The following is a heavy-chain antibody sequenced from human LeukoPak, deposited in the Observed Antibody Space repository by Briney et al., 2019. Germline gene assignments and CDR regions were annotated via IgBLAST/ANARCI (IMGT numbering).Heavy chain of an antibody. J-gene: IGHJ4*02. D-gene: IGHD2-21*02. V-gene: IGHV3-9*01. CDR2: ISWNSGSI. CDR1: GFTFDDYA. CDR3: ARERVVTAPFDY. Sequence: SLRLSCAASGFTFDDYAMHWVRQAPGKGLEWVSGISWNSGSIGYADSVKGRFTISRDNAKNSLYLQMNSLRAEDTAVYYCARERVVTAPFDYWGQGTLVTVSS.